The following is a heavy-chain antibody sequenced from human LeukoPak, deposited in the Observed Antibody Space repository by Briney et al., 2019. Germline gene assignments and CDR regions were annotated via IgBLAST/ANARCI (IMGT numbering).Heavy chain of an antibody. V-gene: IGHV1-69*13. J-gene: IGHJ4*02. CDR2: IIPIFGTA. D-gene: IGHD4-17*01. Sequence: TVKVYCKASGGTFSSYAISWVRQAPGQGLEWMGGIIPIFGTANYAQKFQGRVTITADESTSTAYMELSSLRSEDTAVYYCAKSYGDSLYYFDYWGQGTLVTVSS. CDR1: GGTFSSYA. CDR3: AKSYGDSLYYFDY.